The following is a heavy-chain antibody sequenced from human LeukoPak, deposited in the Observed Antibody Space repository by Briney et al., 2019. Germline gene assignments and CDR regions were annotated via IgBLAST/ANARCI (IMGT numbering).Heavy chain of an antibody. V-gene: IGHV4-39*07. Sequence: SETLSLTCTVSGGSISTSNYYWGWIRQPPGKGLEWIGNIFYSGSTYYSPSLKSRVTISVDTSKNQFSLKLSSVTAADTAVYYCARGTDYYYYMDVWGKGTTVTISS. J-gene: IGHJ6*03. D-gene: IGHD2-2*01. CDR3: ARGTDYYYYMDV. CDR1: GGSISTSNYY. CDR2: IFYSGST.